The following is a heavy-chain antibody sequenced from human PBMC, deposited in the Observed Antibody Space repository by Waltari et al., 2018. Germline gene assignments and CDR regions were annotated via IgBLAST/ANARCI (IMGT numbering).Heavy chain of an antibody. D-gene: IGHD4-4*01. CDR1: ADSISSCCYY. Sequence: QVQLQESGPGLVQPSQTLSLPCTVSADSISSCCYYLSCIRQHPVKGLEWIGYIYYSGSTYYDPSRKSLVTISVVTSKKQFSLKLNSVTAADTAVYYCARVDYSNYGFDYWGQGALVTVSS. CDR3: ARVDYSNYGFDY. J-gene: IGHJ4*02. V-gene: IGHV4-31*01. CDR2: IYYSGST.